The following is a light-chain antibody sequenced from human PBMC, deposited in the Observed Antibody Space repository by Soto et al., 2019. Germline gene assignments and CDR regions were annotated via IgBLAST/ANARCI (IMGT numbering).Light chain of an antibody. V-gene: IGLV2-11*01. J-gene: IGLJ2*01. Sequence: QSALTQPRSVSGSPGQSVTISCTGTYSDIGSYNDVSWYQHHPAKAPRLMIFDVSQRPSGVPDRFSGSKSGNTASLTISGLQTEDEADYYCCSYARTCRLIIFGEGTKLTVL. CDR3: CSYARTCRLII. CDR2: DVS. CDR1: YSDIGSYND.